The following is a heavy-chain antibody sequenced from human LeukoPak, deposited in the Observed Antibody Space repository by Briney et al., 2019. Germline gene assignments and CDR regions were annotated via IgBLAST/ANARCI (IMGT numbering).Heavy chain of an antibody. V-gene: IGHV4-39*01. CDR3: ASFYCYGSGSYSLYNWFDP. Sequence: SETLSLTCTVSVGSTSSSSYYWGWIRQPPGKGLEWIGCIYYSGSTYYNPSLKIRVPISVDTSKNQFSLKLSSVTAADTAVYYCASFYCYGSGSYSLYNWFDPWGQGTLVTVSS. J-gene: IGHJ5*02. CDR2: IYYSGST. CDR1: VGSTSSSSYY. D-gene: IGHD3-10*01.